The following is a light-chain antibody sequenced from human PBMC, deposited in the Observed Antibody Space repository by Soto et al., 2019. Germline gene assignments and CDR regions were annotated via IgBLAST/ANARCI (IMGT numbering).Light chain of an antibody. CDR3: QQYGSSPPYT. V-gene: IGKV3-20*01. Sequence: EVVLTQSPGTLSLSPGERATLSCRASQSVSNKYLAWYQQKPGQAPRLLIFDSSDRATGIPDRFSGSGSGTDFTLTISRLEPEDFAVYYCQQYGSSPPYTFGQGTKLEIK. CDR1: QSVSNKY. J-gene: IGKJ2*01. CDR2: DSS.